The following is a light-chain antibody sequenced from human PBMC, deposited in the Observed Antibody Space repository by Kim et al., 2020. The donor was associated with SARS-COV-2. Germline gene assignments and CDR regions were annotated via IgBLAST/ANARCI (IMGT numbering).Light chain of an antibody. CDR1: TGTVTSNHY. J-gene: IGLJ3*02. CDR2: ETS. V-gene: IGLV7-46*01. Sequence: PRGTITAYCGSSTGTVTSNHYPYWYQQKPGHAPRTLIYETSNKRSWTPARFSGSLLGGKAALTLSGAQPEDEAEYYCLLSYSGAWVFGGGTQLTVL. CDR3: LLSYSGAWV.